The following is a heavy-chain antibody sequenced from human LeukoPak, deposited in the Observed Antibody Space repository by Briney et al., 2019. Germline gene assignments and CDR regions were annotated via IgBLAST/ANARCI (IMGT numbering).Heavy chain of an antibody. Sequence: QPGGSLRLSCAVSGFTFSAYGMHWVRQAPGKGLEWVAIISYDGINKYYPDSVKGRFTISRDNSKNTLYLQMNSLRAEDTAVYHCAKDTRDDHHSDYWGQGTLVTVSS. CDR3: AKDTRDDHHSDY. V-gene: IGHV3-30*18. CDR1: GFTFSAYG. J-gene: IGHJ4*02. CDR2: ISYDGINK. D-gene: IGHD1-14*01.